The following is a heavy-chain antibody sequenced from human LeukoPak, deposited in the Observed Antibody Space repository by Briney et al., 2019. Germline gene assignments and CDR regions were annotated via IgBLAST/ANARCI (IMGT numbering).Heavy chain of an antibody. Sequence: AGTLSLPCAVSGPHISINNGLWPRVSRPRARGLERIGEIYHSGSTNYNPSLKSRVTMSVDKSKNQFSLKLSSVTAADTAVYYCASAEPRGIIWYPYWGQGTLVTVSS. CDR3: ASAEPRGIIWYPY. J-gene: IGHJ4*02. CDR2: IYHSGST. CDR1: GPHISINNG. D-gene: IGHD6-13*01. V-gene: IGHV4-4*02.